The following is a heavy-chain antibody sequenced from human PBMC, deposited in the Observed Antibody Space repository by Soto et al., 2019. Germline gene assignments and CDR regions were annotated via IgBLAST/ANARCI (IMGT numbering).Heavy chain of an antibody. CDR2: ISGSGGST. V-gene: IGHV3-23*01. CDR1: GFTFRSYA. CDR3: ASPYSSPVWFEP. D-gene: IGHD6-13*01. J-gene: IGHJ5*02. Sequence: EVQLLESGGGLVQPGGSLRLSCAASGFTFRSYAMSWVRQAPGKGLEWVSAISGSGGSTYYAASVKGRFTIPRDNAKNTLDLQMNSRRAEDTAGYHSASPYSSPVWFEPWGQGTLVTGSS.